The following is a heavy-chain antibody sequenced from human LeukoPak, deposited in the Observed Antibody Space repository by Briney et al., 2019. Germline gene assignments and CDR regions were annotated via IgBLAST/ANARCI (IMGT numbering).Heavy chain of an antibody. CDR3: ARGVYSIDY. CDR2: IREDGTEI. D-gene: IGHD2-15*01. V-gene: IGHV3-7*01. Sequence: GGSLRLSCAASGFTFSSHWMNWVRQAPGKGLEWVANIREDGTEIYHMDSVKGRFTISRDNAKNSLYLQMNSLRAEDTAVYYCARGVYSIDYWGQGTLVTVSS. J-gene: IGHJ4*02. CDR1: GFTFSSHW.